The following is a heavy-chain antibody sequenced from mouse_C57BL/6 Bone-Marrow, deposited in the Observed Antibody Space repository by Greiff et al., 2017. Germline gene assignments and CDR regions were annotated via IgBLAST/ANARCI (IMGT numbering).Heavy chain of an antibody. CDR3: ARDHMVTTRGYAMDY. V-gene: IGHV5-4*01. CDR2: ISDGGSYT. J-gene: IGHJ4*01. Sequence: EVKVVESGGGLVKPGGSLKLSCAASGFTFSSYAMSWVRQTPEKRLEWVATISDGGSYTYYPDNVKGRFTISRDNAKNNLYLQMSHLKSEDTAMYYCARDHMVTTRGYAMDYWGQGTSVTVSS. D-gene: IGHD2-2*01. CDR1: GFTFSSYA.